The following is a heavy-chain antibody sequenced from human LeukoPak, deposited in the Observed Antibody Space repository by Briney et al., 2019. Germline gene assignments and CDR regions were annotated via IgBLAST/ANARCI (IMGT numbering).Heavy chain of an antibody. V-gene: IGHV3-30-3*01. CDR1: GFTFSSYA. D-gene: IGHD3-9*01. J-gene: IGHJ4*02. CDR2: ISYDGSNK. CDR3: ARDRKRGGSYDILTLGPTSYFDY. Sequence: GGSLRLSCAASGFTFSSYAMHWVRQAPGKGLEWVAVISYDGSNKYYADSVKGRFTISRDNSKNTLYLQMNSLRAEDTAVYYCARDRKRGGSYDILTLGPTSYFDYWGQGTLVTVYS.